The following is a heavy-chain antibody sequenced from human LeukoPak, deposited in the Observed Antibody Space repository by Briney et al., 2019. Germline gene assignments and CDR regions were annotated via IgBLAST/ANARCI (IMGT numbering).Heavy chain of an antibody. CDR3: ARESNWAYYFDY. D-gene: IGHD1-1*01. Sequence: GASVKVSCKTSGYTFTSYGISWVRQAPGQGLEWMGWISTYDGNTNYAEKFQGRVTMTTDSSTSTAFMELRSLTSDDTAVYWCARESNWAYYFDYWGQGTPVAVSS. CDR1: GYTFTSYG. CDR2: ISTYDGNT. V-gene: IGHV1-18*01. J-gene: IGHJ4*02.